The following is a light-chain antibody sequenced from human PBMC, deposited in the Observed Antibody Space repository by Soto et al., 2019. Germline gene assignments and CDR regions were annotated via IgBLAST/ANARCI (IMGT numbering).Light chain of an antibody. V-gene: IGKV3-20*01. CDR2: GAS. Sequence: EIVLTQSPGTLSLSPGERATLSCRASQSVGSNFIAWYQQKPGQGPRLPIYGASSRATGIPDRFSGSGSGTDFTLTISSLQPEDFATYYCQQSYSTTWTFGQGTKVDIK. CDR3: QQSYSTTWT. J-gene: IGKJ1*01. CDR1: QSVGSNF.